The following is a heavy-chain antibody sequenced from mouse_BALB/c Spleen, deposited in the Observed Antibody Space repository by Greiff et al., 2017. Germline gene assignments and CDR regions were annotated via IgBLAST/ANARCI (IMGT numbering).Heavy chain of an antibody. CDR1: GYSFTSYW. CDR2: IDPSDSET. CDR3: AREAFITTATAWFAY. J-gene: IGHJ3*01. D-gene: IGHD1-2*01. Sequence: VQLQQSGPQLVRPGASVKISCKASGYSFTSYWMHWVKQRPGQGLEWIGMIDPSDSETRLNQKFKDKATLTVDKSSSTAYMQLSSPTSEDSAVYYCAREAFITTATAWFAYWGQGTLVTVSA. V-gene: IGHV1S126*01.